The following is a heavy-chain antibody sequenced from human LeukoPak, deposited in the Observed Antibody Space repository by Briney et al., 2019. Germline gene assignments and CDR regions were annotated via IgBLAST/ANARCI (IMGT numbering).Heavy chain of an antibody. D-gene: IGHD2-15*01. CDR2: IIPMFGTA. CDR3: AREGYCSGGSCYPRHYFDH. J-gene: IGHJ4*02. CDR1: GGTLSSYA. Sequence: SVKVSCKASGGTLSSYAISWVRQAPGQGLEWVGGIIPMFGTANYAQKFQGIVTITTDESTTTAYMELSSLRSEDTAVYYCAREGYCSGGSCYPRHYFDHWGQGILVTVSS. V-gene: IGHV1-69*05.